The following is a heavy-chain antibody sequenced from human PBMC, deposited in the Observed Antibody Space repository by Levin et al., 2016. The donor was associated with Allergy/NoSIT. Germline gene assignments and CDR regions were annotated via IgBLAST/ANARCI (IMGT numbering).Heavy chain of an antibody. CDR2: IYTSGST. CDR1: GGSISSYY. J-gene: IGHJ5*02. V-gene: IGHV4-4*07. D-gene: IGHD3-9*01. Sequence: SETLSLTCTVSGGSISSYYWSWIRQPAGKGLEWIGRIYTSGSTDFNPSLKSRVTMSVDTSKNQFSLKLSSVTAADTAVYYCARDRSYYDTLIPYYGWFDPWGQGTLVTVSS. CDR3: ARDRSYYDTLIPYYGWFDP.